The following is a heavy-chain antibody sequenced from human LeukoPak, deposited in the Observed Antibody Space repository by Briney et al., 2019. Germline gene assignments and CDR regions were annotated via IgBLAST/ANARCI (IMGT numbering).Heavy chain of an antibody. V-gene: IGHV1-3*01. CDR3: ARGSTSDWPLEY. Sequence: AASVKVSCKASGYTFINYAIHWVRQAPGQGLEWMGWINAHNGDTKYSQKFQGRAAITRDTSANIVYMELSTLRFGDTAVYYCARGSTSDWPLEYWGRGILVTVSS. CDR2: INAHNGDT. D-gene: IGHD2-21*02. J-gene: IGHJ4*02. CDR1: GYTFINYA.